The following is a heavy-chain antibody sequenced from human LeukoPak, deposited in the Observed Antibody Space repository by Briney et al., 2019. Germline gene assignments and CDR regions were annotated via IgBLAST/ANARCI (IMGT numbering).Heavy chain of an antibody. D-gene: IGHD3-9*01. J-gene: IGHJ6*03. Sequence: PSETLSLTCTVSGGSISSSSYYWSWLRQPPGKGLEWIGYIYYSGSTNYNPSLKSRVTISVDTSKNQFSLKLSSVTAADTAVYYCAASRGDDILTGYYFGAYMDVWGKGTTVTVSS. CDR2: IYYSGST. CDR1: GGSISSSSYY. V-gene: IGHV4-61*01. CDR3: AASRGDDILTGYYFGAYMDV.